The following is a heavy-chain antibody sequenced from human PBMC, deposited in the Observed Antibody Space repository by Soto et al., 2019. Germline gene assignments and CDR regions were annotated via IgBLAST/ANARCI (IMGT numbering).Heavy chain of an antibody. CDR2: ISYDGSNK. V-gene: IGHV3-30-3*01. J-gene: IGHJ4*02. Sequence: RGSLLLSCASSVFTFSIYAMHWVRQAPGKGLEWVAVISYDGSNKYYADSVKGRFTISRDNSKNTLYLQMNSLRAEDTAVYYCARGGIAAAGTYWGQGTMVTVSS. D-gene: IGHD6-13*01. CDR3: ARGGIAAAGTY. CDR1: VFTFSIYA.